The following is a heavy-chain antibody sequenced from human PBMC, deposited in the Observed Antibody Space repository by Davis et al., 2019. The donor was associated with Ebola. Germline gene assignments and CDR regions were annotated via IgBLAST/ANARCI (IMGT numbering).Heavy chain of an antibody. CDR1: GFMFSTYG. CDR2: IRFDGSEK. CDR3: AKGDNSGWYGVDY. Sequence: PGGSLRLSCAASGFMFSTYGMHWVRQAPGKGLEWVAFIRFDGSEKYYVDSVKGRFTISRENSRATLDLQMNSLRAEDTAVYYCAKGDNSGWYGVDYWGQGTLVTVSS. J-gene: IGHJ4*02. D-gene: IGHD6-19*01. V-gene: IGHV3-30*02.